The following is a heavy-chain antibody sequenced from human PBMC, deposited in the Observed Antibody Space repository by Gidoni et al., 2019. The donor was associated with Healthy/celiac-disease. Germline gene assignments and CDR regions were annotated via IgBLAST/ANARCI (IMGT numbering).Heavy chain of an antibody. J-gene: IGHJ4*02. CDR1: GFSLSNSGGG. Sequence: QITLKESGPPLVNPTQTPTLTSTFSGFSLSNSGGGVRWIRQPPGRAREWLALIYWDEVNRYSPSLKSRLSITKDTSKNQVVLTMTNRDPVDRATYYCAHRPPDYYDSSGYYFNFFDYWGQGTLVTVSS. V-gene: IGHV2-5*02. CDR2: IYWDEVN. CDR3: AHRPPDYYDSSGYYFNFFDY. D-gene: IGHD3-22*01.